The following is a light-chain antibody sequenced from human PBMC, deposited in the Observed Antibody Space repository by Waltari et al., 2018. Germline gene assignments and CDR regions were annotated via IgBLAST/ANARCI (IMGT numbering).Light chain of an antibody. Sequence: SCRASQSISRYVAWDQHKPGQAPRLLIYDASSRATGIPDRFSGSGSGTDFSLTISRLEPEDFAVYYGQNYGSLPATFGQGTKVEIK. V-gene: IGKV3-20*01. CDR1: QSISRY. J-gene: IGKJ1*01. CDR3: QNYGSLPAT. CDR2: DAS.